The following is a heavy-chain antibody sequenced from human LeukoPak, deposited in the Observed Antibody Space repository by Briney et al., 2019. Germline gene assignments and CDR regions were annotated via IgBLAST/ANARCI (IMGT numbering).Heavy chain of an antibody. D-gene: IGHD2-2*01. V-gene: IGHV3-9*01. Sequence: GGSLRLSCAASGFTFDDYAMHWVRQAPGEGLEWVSGISWNSGSIGYADSVKGRFTISRDNAKNSLYLQMNSLRAEDTALYYCAKGRDKYQLLSKNWFDPWGQGTLVTVSS. CDR1: GFTFDDYA. CDR3: AKGRDKYQLLSKNWFDP. J-gene: IGHJ5*02. CDR2: ISWNSGSI.